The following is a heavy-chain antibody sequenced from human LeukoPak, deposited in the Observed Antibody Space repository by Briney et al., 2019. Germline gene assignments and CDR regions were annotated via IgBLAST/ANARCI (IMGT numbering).Heavy chain of an antibody. CDR2: IYHSGST. CDR1: GGSISSSSYY. J-gene: IGHJ3*02. V-gene: IGHV4-39*07. Sequence: SGTLSLTCTVCGGSISSSSYYWGWVRQPPGRGLEWIGYIYHSGSTYYNPSFKSRVSMSIDRSKNQFSLRLSSVTAADTAVYFCGARRAFDIWGQGTTVTVSS. D-gene: IGHD6-6*01. CDR3: GARRAFDI.